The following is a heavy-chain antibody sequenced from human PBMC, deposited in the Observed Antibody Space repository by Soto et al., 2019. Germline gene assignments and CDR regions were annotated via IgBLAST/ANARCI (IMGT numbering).Heavy chain of an antibody. D-gene: IGHD1-26*01. Sequence: GASVKVSCKASGGPFSGYAISWVRQSPGQGLEWMGGIIPIFGTANYAQKFQGRVTITADESTSTAYMELSSLRSEDTAVYYCARRNGSYLDYYYYGMDVWGQGTTVTVSS. CDR3: ARRNGSYLDYYYYGMDV. V-gene: IGHV1-69*13. CDR2: IIPIFGTA. CDR1: GGPFSGYA. J-gene: IGHJ6*02.